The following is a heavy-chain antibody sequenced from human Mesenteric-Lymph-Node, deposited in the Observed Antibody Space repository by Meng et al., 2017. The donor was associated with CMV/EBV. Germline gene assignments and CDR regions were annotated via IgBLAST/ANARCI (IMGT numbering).Heavy chain of an antibody. CDR2: IKQDGSEK. Sequence: GGSLRLSCAASGFTFSSYWMRWVRQAPGKGLEWVANIKQDGSEKYYVDSVKGRFTISRNNAKNSLYLQMNSLRAEDTAVYYCARATGYSSGWYGTNFDYWGQGTLVTVSS. D-gene: IGHD6-19*01. CDR3: ARATGYSSGWYGTNFDY. J-gene: IGHJ4*02. CDR1: GFTFSSYW. V-gene: IGHV3-7*01.